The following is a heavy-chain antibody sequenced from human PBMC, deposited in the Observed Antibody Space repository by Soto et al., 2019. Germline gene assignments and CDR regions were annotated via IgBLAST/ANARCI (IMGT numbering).Heavy chain of an antibody. CDR2: INHSGST. J-gene: IGHJ4*02. V-gene: IGHV4-34*01. CDR1: GGSFSGYY. D-gene: IGHD3-10*01. CDR3: ARGSSGITMVRGVQIYFDY. Sequence: PSETLSLTCAVYGGSFSGYYWSWIRQPPGKGLEWIGEINHSGSTNYNPSLKSRVTISVDTSKNQFSLKLSSVTAADTAVYYCARGSSGITMVRGVQIYFDYWGQGTLVTVSS.